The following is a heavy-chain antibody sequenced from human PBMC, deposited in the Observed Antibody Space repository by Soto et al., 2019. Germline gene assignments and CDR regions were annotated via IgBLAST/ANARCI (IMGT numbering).Heavy chain of an antibody. CDR2: ISYDGSNK. V-gene: IGHV3-30*03. Sequence: QVQLVESGGGVVQPGRSLRLSCAASGFTFSSYGMHWVRQAPGKGLEWVAVISYDGSNKYYADSVKGRFTISRDNSKNTLYLQMNSLRAEDTAVYYCAIILQLGDYAYYYYGMDVWGQGTTVTVSS. J-gene: IGHJ6*02. CDR3: AIILQLGDYAYYYYGMDV. CDR1: GFTFSSYG. D-gene: IGHD4-17*01.